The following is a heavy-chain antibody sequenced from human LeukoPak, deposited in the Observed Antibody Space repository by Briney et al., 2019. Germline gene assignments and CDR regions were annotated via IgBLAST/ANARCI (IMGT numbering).Heavy chain of an antibody. V-gene: IGHV4-39*07. CDR2: IYDSGST. Sequence: PSETLSLTCTVSGGSIRSSYYYWGWIRQPPGKGLEWIGSIYDSGSTYYNPSLKSRVTISVDKSKNQFSLKLSSVTAADTAVYYCARGGYYDSSGHDYWGQGTLVTVSS. J-gene: IGHJ4*02. CDR3: ARGGYYDSSGHDY. D-gene: IGHD3-22*01. CDR1: GGSIRSSYYY.